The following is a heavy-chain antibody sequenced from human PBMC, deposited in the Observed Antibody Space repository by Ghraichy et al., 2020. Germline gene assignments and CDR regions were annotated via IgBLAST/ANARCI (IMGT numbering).Heavy chain of an antibody. V-gene: IGHV4-61*01. D-gene: IGHD4-23*01. CDR1: GGSVSSGSYY. CDR2: VYYSGST. Sequence: SETLSLTCTVSGGSVSSGSYYWSWIRQPPGKGLEWIGYVYYSGSTNYNPSLKSRVTISVDTSKNQFSLKLSSVTAADTAVYYCARGVLYSGNVHFDYWGQGTLVTVSS. CDR3: ARGVLYSGNVHFDY. J-gene: IGHJ4*02.